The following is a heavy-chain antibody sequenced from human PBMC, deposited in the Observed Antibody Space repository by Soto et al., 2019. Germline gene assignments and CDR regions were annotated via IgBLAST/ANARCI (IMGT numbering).Heavy chain of an antibody. CDR3: ARVGLRFLEWLPATDYYGMDV. D-gene: IGHD3-3*01. J-gene: IGHJ6*02. Sequence: ASVNVSCKASGYTFTSYDINWVRQATGQGLEWMGWMNPNSGNTGYAQKFQGRVTMTRNTSISTAYMELSSLRSEDTAVYYCARVGLRFLEWLPATDYYGMDVWGQGTTVTVSS. CDR1: GYTFTSYD. CDR2: MNPNSGNT. V-gene: IGHV1-8*01.